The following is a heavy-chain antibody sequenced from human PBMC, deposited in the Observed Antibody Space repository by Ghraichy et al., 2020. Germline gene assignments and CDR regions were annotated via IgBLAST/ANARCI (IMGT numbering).Heavy chain of an antibody. Sequence: GGSLRLSCAASGFTFSSYAMNWVRQAPGKGLEWVSVISGSGGNTYYADSVKGRFTISRDNSKNTLYLQMNSLRVEDTAVYYCASPLDIVLVPAASYYYYGMDVWGQGTTVTVSS. CDR1: GFTFSSYA. D-gene: IGHD2-2*01. V-gene: IGHV3-23*01. CDR2: ISGSGGNT. J-gene: IGHJ6*02. CDR3: ASPLDIVLVPAASYYYYGMDV.